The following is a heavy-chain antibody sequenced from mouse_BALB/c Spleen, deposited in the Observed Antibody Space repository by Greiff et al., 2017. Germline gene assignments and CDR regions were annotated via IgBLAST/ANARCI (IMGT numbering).Heavy chain of an antibody. CDR1: GFTFSDYY. J-gene: IGHJ2*01. D-gene: IGHD2-14*01. V-gene: IGHV5-4*02. CDR3: ARGGYDNYFDY. CDR2: ISDGGSYT. Sequence: EVKLAESGGGLVKPGGSLKLSCAASGFTFSDYYMYWVRQTPEKRLEWVATISDGGSYTYYPDSVKGRFTISRDNAKNNLYLQMSSLKSEDTAMYYCARGGYDNYFDYWGQGTTLTVSS.